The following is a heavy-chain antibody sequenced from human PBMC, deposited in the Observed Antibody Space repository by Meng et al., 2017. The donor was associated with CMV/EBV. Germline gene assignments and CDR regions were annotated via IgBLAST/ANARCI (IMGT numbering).Heavy chain of an antibody. CDR3: ARARTMVRGVTGY. CDR1: VSPVTSTG. D-gene: IGHD3-10*01. J-gene: IGHJ4*02. CDR2: ISAYKGNT. V-gene: IGHV1-18*01. Sequence: PLGQSGTGGKNPGTSETLSRTAAVSPVTSTGISWLRRAPAPRLEWMGWISAYKGNTNYAQKTQGRVTMTTATSTSTAKMGLRRLRSDETAVYYWARARTMVRGVTGYWGQGTLVTVS.